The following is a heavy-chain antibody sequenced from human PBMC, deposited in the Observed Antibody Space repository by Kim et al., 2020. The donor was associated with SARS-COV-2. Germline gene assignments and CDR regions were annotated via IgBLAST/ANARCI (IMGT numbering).Heavy chain of an antibody. D-gene: IGHD6-19*01. Sequence: KLQGRVTMTTDTSTSTAYMELRSLRSDDTAVYYCAREGSSGWYDYWGQGTLVTVSS. J-gene: IGHJ4*02. V-gene: IGHV1-18*01. CDR3: AREGSSGWYDY.